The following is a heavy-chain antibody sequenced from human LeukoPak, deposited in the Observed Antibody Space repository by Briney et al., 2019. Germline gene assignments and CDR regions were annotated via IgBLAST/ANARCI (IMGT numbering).Heavy chain of an antibody. CDR3: ASPMVRGVIFI. Sequence: SETLSLTCTVSGGSISSSSYYWGWIRQPPGKGLEWIGSIYYSGSTYYNPSLKSRVTISVDTSKNQFSLKLSFVTAADTAVYYCASPMVRGVIFIWGQGTLVTVSS. J-gene: IGHJ4*02. D-gene: IGHD3-10*01. CDR1: GGSISSSSYY. CDR2: IYYSGST. V-gene: IGHV4-39*01.